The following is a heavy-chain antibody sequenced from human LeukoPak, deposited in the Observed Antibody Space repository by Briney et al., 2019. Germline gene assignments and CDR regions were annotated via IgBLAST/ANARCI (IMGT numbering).Heavy chain of an antibody. CDR2: ISTSSSYI. CDR1: GFTFSTYS. J-gene: IGHJ3*02. CDR3: ARDRLYCGGDCYNDAFDI. D-gene: IGHD2-21*02. Sequence: GGSLRLSCAASGFTFSTYSMNWARQAPGQGLEWGSSISTSSSYIYYANSVKGRFTISRDNAKNSLYPQMNSLRAEDTAVYYCARDRLYCGGDCYNDAFDIWGQGTMVTVSS. V-gene: IGHV3-21*01.